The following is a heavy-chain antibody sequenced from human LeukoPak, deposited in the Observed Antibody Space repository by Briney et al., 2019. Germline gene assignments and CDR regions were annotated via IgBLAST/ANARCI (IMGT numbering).Heavy chain of an antibody. D-gene: IGHD6-13*01. CDR1: GFTFDDYA. V-gene: IGHV3-9*01. J-gene: IGHJ4*02. CDR3: VKVTAAGSVDH. Sequence: PGGSLRLSCAASGFTFDDYAMHWVRQAPGKGLEWVSGIGWNSGGIVYADSVKGRFTISRDNAKKSLYLQMNSLGAEDTALYYCVKVTAAGSVDHWGQGTLVTVSS. CDR2: IGWNSGGI.